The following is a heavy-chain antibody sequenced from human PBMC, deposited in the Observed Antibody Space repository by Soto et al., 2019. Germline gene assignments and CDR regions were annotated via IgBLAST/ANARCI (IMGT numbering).Heavy chain of an antibody. V-gene: IGHV1-69*06. D-gene: IGHD2-15*01. CDR1: GGSLSTNP. CDR3: ARRHSGGFFRFFDS. J-gene: IGHJ4*02. CDR2: TGSGTGPG. Sequence: SVKVSCKAPGGSLSTNPISWVRQAPGQGLEWMGGTGSGTGPGNHAQKFQGRLTVTADKSTSTVYMELTNLSSEDTAVYYCARRHSGGFFRFFDSWGQGTLVTVSS.